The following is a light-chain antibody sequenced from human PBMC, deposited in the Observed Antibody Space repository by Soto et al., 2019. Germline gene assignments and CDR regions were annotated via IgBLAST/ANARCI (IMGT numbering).Light chain of an antibody. CDR2: GAS. CDR3: QQYGSSPPYT. CDR1: QSVSSTY. V-gene: IGKV3-20*01. J-gene: IGKJ2*01. Sequence: EILLTQSPVTLSLSPGERATLSCRASQSVSSTYLAWYQQKPGQAPKLLIYGASSRAPGIPDRFSGSGSGTDFTLTISRLEPEDFAVYYCQQYGSSPPYTFGQGTKLEIK.